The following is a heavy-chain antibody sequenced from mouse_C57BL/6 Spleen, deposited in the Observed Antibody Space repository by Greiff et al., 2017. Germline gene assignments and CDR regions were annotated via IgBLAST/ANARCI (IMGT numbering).Heavy chain of an antibody. J-gene: IGHJ3*01. V-gene: IGHV14-1*01. D-gene: IGHD1-1*01. CDR3: TTDYGSSPFAY. CDR2: IDPENGDT. Sequence: EVQLQQSGAELVRPGASVKLSCTASGFNIKDYYMHWVKQRPEQGLEWIGRIDPENGDTEYAPKFQGKATMTADTSSNTAYLQLSSLTSEDTAVYYCTTDYGSSPFAYWGQGTLVCVAA. CDR1: GFNIKDYY.